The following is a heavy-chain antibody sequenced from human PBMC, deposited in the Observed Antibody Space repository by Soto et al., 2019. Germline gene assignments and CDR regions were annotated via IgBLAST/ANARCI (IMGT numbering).Heavy chain of an antibody. D-gene: IGHD6-13*01. CDR2: VIPIFGTA. J-gene: IGHJ4*02. CDR3: AILASSSWYTKMDY. V-gene: IGHV1-69*01. Sequence: ECAVEGACKSSGGTFSSYAISWVRQAPGQGVEWMGGVIPIFGTANYAQKFQGRVTITADESTSTAIRERSSLRSEDKSVYYCAILASSSWYTKMDYWSKGTRVTVSS. CDR1: GGTFSSYA.